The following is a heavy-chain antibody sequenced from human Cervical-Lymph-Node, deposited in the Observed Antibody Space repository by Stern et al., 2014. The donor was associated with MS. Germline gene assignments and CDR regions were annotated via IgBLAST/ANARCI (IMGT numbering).Heavy chain of an antibody. J-gene: IGHJ4*02. CDR3: TRRLCNGGRCYLAFDY. V-gene: IGHV5-51*01. Sequence: VQLVQSGAEVKKRGESLKISCKGSGYSFTSYWIGRVRQMPGKGLEWMGIIYPGDSDATYSPTFQGQVTISADKSISTAYLQWSSLKASDTAIYYCTRRLCNGGRCYLAFDYWGQGTLVTVAS. D-gene: IGHD2-15*01. CDR2: IYPGDSDA. CDR1: GYSFTSYW.